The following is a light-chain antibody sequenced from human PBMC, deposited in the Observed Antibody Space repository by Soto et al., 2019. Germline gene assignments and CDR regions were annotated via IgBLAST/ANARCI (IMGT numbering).Light chain of an antibody. CDR2: DAS. CDR3: QQYGSSSWT. V-gene: IGKV3-20*01. Sequence: EIVLTQSPGTLSLSPGERATLSCRASQSVSSYLAWYQQKPGQAPRLLIHDASNRATGIPARFSGSGSGTDFTLTISRLEPEDFAVYYCQQYGSSSWTFGQGTKVDIK. J-gene: IGKJ1*01. CDR1: QSVSSY.